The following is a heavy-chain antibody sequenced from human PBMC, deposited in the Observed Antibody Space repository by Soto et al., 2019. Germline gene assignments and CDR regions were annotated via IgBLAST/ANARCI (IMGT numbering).Heavy chain of an antibody. D-gene: IGHD3-9*01. CDR2: IIPILGIA. CDR1: GGTFSSYT. V-gene: IGHV1-69*02. J-gene: IGHJ4*02. Sequence: SVKVSCKASGGTFSSYTISWVRQAPGQGLEWMGRIIPILGIANYAQKFQGRVTITRDKSTTTAYMDLSSLTSEDTAMYYCARGLGLGDCWGQGTLVTVSS. CDR3: ARGLGLGDC.